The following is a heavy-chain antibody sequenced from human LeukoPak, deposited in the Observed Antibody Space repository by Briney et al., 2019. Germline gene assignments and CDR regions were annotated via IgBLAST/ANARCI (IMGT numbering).Heavy chain of an antibody. CDR3: ARPSRGSGFNYGYSGYFDY. J-gene: IGHJ4*02. D-gene: IGHD5-18*01. CDR1: GGSISNTDSY. Sequence: PSETLSLTCTVSGGSISNTDSYWGWVRQPPGKGLEWIGSITYSGSTYYNPPLRSRVTISIDTSKNQFSLKLTSATAADTAVYYCARPSRGSGFNYGYSGYFDYWGQGTLVTVSS. V-gene: IGHV4-39*01. CDR2: ITYSGST.